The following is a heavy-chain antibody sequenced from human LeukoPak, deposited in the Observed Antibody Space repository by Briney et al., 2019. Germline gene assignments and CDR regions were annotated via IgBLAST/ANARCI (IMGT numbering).Heavy chain of an antibody. CDR1: GYTFTSYD. V-gene: IGHV1-8*01. CDR3: ARVARYSSSWFWFDP. CDR2: MNTNRGNT. Sequence: ASVTVSFTASGYTFTSYDFYWVRQATAQGLEGMGWMNTNRGNTDNPQRFQGRVAMTRNNSISTAYMELSSLRSEDTAVYYCARVARYSSSWFWFDPWGQGTLVTVSS. D-gene: IGHD6-13*01. J-gene: IGHJ5*02.